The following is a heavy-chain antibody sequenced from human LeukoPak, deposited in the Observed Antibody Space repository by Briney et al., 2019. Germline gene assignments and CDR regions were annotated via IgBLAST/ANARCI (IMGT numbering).Heavy chain of an antibody. CDR1: GFTFSNAW. CDR3: TTEQVITGSLDY. Sequence: VGSLRLSCAASGFTFSNAWMSWVRQAPGKGLEWVGRIKSKTDGGTTDNAAPVKGRFTISRDDSKNTLYLQMNSLKTEDTAVYYCTTEQVITGSLDYWGQGTLVTVSS. D-gene: IGHD1-20*01. CDR2: IKSKTDGGTT. J-gene: IGHJ4*02. V-gene: IGHV3-15*01.